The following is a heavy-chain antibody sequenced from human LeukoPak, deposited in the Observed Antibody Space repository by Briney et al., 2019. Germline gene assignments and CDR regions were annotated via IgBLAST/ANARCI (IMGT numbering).Heavy chain of an antibody. J-gene: IGHJ4*02. CDR1: GYTFNGYY. CDR2: ITPSGGT. V-gene: IGHV1-2*02. CDR3: AGDRYGDGFAHFDY. Sequence: ASVKVSCKASGYTFNGYYMHWVPQAPGHGLEWMGWITPSGGTNYPQKFQGRGAITRDTSITTAYMDLRRLTSDDRAVYYCAGDRYGDGFAHFDYWGQGALVTVSS. D-gene: IGHD5-24*01.